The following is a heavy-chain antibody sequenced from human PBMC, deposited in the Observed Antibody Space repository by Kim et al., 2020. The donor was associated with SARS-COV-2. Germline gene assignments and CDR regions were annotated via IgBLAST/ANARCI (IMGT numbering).Heavy chain of an antibody. CDR3: ARGPL. CDR2: IDNDGSTT. V-gene: IGHV3-74*01. CDR1: GFTFSTYW. J-gene: IGHJ4*02. Sequence: GGSLRLSCAASGFTFSTYWMDWVRQAPGKGPVWVSRIDNDGSTTLYADSVKGRFTISRNNSKNTLFLQMTSLRADDTGVYYCARGPLWGQGTLVTVSS.